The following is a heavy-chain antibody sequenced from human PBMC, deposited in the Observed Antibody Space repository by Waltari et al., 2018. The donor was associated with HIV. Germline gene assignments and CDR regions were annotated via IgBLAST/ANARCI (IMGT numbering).Heavy chain of an antibody. J-gene: IGHJ4*02. D-gene: IGHD4-4*01. CDR1: GYTFTRHG. Sequence: QVQLVQSGPELKKPGASVTVSCKTSGYTFTRHGLNWVRQAPGQGREWVAWIMPYNDNTQNPEKLQGRVTLTTDTATGTAYMELRSLRSDDTAVYYCARELDGPHTVFDFWGQGTLITVS. V-gene: IGHV1-18*01. CDR3: ARELDGPHTVFDF. CDR2: IMPYNDNT.